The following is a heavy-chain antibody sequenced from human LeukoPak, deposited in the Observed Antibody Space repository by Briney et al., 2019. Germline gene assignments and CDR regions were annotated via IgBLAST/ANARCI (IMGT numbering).Heavy chain of an antibody. CDR3: AKDAQRGFDYSNSLEK. D-gene: IGHD4-11*01. J-gene: IGHJ4*02. V-gene: IGHV3-11*01. CDR2: ITSSGTTT. Sequence: GGSLRLSCSASGFSFSDSYMSWFRLSPEKGLEWIAYITSSGTTTDYGDSVKGRFTISRVNAKNSLYLQMNDLRPEDTAVYYCAKDAQRGFDYSNSLEKWGQGTLVTVSS. CDR1: GFSFSDSY.